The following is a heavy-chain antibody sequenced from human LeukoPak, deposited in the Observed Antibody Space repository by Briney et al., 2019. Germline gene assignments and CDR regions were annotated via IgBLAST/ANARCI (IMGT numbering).Heavy chain of an antibody. CDR2: IIPIFGTA. CDR1: GGTFSSYA. J-gene: IGHJ5*02. CDR3: ARDLMVRGVPFDP. Sequence: GSSVKVSCKASGGTFSSYAISWVRQAPGQGLEWVGGIIPIFGTANYAQKFQGRVTITADESTSTAYMELSSLRSEDTAVYYCARDLMVRGVPFDPWGQGTLVTVSS. D-gene: IGHD3-10*01. V-gene: IGHV1-69*01.